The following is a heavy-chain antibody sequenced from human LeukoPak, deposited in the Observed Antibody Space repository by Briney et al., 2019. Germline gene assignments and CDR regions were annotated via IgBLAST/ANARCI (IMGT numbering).Heavy chain of an antibody. J-gene: IGHJ4*02. D-gene: IGHD3-22*01. Sequence: PSETLSLTCTVSGGSISSGDYYWSWIRQPPGKGLEWIGYIYYSGSTYYNPSLKSRVTILVDTSKNQFSLKLSSVTAGDTAVYYCARTGSGYYRYWGQETLVTVSS. CDR3: ARTGSGYYRY. CDR1: GGSISSGDYY. V-gene: IGHV4-30-4*01. CDR2: IYYSGST.